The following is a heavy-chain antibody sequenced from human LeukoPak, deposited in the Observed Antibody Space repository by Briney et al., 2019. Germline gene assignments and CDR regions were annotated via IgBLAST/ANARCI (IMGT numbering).Heavy chain of an antibody. V-gene: IGHV1-69*05. CDR1: GGTFCINA. CDR3: ARDKNSGECVSNSCYGVWPLDI. D-gene: IGHD2-2*01. Sequence: SVKVSCKASGGTFCINAITWVRQAPGQGLEWMGGIIPMSETPKYTQKFQGRVTITTDESTNTAYMELSSLRSEDTAVYYCARDKNSGECVSNSCYGVWPLDIWGQGTMVTVSS. J-gene: IGHJ3*02. CDR2: IIPMSETP.